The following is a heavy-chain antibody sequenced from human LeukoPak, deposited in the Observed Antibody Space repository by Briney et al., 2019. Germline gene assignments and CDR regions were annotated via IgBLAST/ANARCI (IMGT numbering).Heavy chain of an antibody. CDR2: ISSSSSTI. D-gene: IGHD2-2*01. CDR1: GFTFSSYS. V-gene: IGHV3-48*01. J-gene: IGHJ4*02. CDR3: ALLGDCSSTSCYEEGFDY. Sequence: PGGSLRLSCAASGFTFSSYSMNWVRQAPGKGLEWVSYISSSSSTIYYADSVKGRFTISRDNAKNSLYLQMNSLRAEDTAVYYCALLGDCSSTSCYEEGFDYWGQGTLVTVSS.